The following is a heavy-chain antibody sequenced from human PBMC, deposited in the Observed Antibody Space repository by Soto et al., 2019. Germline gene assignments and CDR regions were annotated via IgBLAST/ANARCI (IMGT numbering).Heavy chain of an antibody. CDR3: ARNYYDSSGYYYYPEYFQH. CDR2: ISAYNGNT. J-gene: IGHJ1*01. CDR1: GYTFTSYG. Sequence: ASVKVSCKASGYTFTSYGISWVRQAPGQGLEWMGWISAYNGNTNYAQKLQGRVTMTTGTSTSTAYMELRSLRSDDTAVYYCARNYYDSSGYYYYPEYFQHWGQGTLVTVS. V-gene: IGHV1-18*01. D-gene: IGHD3-22*01.